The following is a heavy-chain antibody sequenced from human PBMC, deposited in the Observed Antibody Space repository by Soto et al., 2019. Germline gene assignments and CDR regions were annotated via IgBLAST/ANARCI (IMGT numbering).Heavy chain of an antibody. V-gene: IGHV3-33*01. CDR2: MWYDGSNK. Sequence: QVQLVESGGGVVQPGRSLRLSCAASGFTFSRYGMYWVRQAPGKGLEWVAFMWYDGSNKDYADSVKGRFTISRDNSKNTLYLEMNNLRAEDTAVYFCARDYGFFDYWGQGTLVTVSS. J-gene: IGHJ4*02. CDR3: ARDYGFFDY. D-gene: IGHD3-16*01. CDR1: GFTFSRYG.